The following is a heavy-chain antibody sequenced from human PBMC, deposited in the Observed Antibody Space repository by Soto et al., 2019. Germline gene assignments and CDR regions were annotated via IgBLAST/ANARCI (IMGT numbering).Heavy chain of an antibody. Sequence: QVPLVQSGAEVKKPGASVKVSCKASGYTFTSYGISWVRQAPGQGLEWMGWISAYNGNTNYAQKLQGRVTMTTDTSTSTAYMELRSLRSVDTAVYYCARVRVGVVTAILHDYWGQGTLVTVSS. CDR1: GYTFTSYG. V-gene: IGHV1-18*04. CDR3: ARVRVGVVTAILHDY. D-gene: IGHD2-21*02. J-gene: IGHJ4*02. CDR2: ISAYNGNT.